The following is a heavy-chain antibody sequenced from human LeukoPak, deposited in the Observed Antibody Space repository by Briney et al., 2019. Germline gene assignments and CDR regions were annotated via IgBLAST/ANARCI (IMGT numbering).Heavy chain of an antibody. J-gene: IGHJ3*02. CDR1: GFTFSTYW. CDR3: ARVKPQSIVPGAFDI. Sequence: PGGSLRLSCEASGFTFSTYWMSWVRQAPGKGLEWVANINPDGSEKSYVESVKGRFTISRDKAKNSLYLQMNSLRAEDTAVYYCARVKPQSIVPGAFDIWGQGTMVTVSS. V-gene: IGHV3-7*01. CDR2: INPDGSEK. D-gene: IGHD2-2*01.